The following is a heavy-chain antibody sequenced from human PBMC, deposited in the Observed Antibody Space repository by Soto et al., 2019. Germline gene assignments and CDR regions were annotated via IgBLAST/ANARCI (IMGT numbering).Heavy chain of an antibody. CDR1: GFTFSSYG. CDR3: AVGGIAAGDS. J-gene: IGHJ4*02. CDR2: IWYDGSNK. D-gene: IGHD6-13*01. Sequence: QVQLVESGGGVVQPGRSLRLSCAASGFTFSSYGMHWVRQAPGKGLEWVAVIWYDGSNKYYADSVKGRFTISRDNSKNTLYLQRNSPRAEYMAVYYCAVGGIAAGDSWVQGTPVTFSS. V-gene: IGHV3-33*01.